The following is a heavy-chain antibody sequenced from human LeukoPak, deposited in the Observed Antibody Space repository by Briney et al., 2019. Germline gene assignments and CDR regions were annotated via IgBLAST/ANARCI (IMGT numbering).Heavy chain of an antibody. CDR1: GFTFSSYW. V-gene: IGHV3-23*01. Sequence: GGSLRLSCAASGFTFSSYWMSWVRQAPGKGLEWVSAISGSGGSTYYADSVKGRFTISRDNSKNTLYLQMNSLRAEDAAVYYCAKDARAITMVRGVKFDYWGQGTLVTVSS. D-gene: IGHD3-10*01. J-gene: IGHJ4*02. CDR2: ISGSGGST. CDR3: AKDARAITMVRGVKFDY.